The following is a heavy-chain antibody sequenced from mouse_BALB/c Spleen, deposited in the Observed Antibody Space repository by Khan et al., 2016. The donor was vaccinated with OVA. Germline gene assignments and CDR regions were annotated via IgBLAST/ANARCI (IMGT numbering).Heavy chain of an antibody. V-gene: IGHV2-5*01. CDR1: GFSLINYA. J-gene: IGHJ3*01. D-gene: IGHD1-2*01. CDR2: IWRGGTT. Sequence: QVQLKESGPGLVQPSQSLSITCTVSGFSLINYAVHWVRQSPGKGLEWLGVIWRGGTTDYNTAFMSRLSITKDNSKSQVFFKMNSLQADDTAIYFGVKGDYYDYWFAYWGQGTLVTVSA. CDR3: VKGDYYDYWFAY.